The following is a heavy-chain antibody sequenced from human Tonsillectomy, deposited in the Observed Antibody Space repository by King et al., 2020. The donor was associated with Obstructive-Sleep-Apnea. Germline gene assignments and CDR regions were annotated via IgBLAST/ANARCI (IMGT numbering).Heavy chain of an antibody. CDR2: IRYDGSNM. CDR3: AKPTANCDFWRGFDY. Sequence: QVQLVESGGGVVQPGTSLRLSCTASGFTFSTYGMHWVRQAPGKGLEWVAFIRYDGSNMFYADSVKGRFTVSRDNSKNTLYLQMNSLRAEDTALYYCAKPTANCDFWRGFDYWGQGTLVTVFS. D-gene: IGHD3-3*01. J-gene: IGHJ4*02. CDR1: GFTFSTYG. V-gene: IGHV3-30*02.